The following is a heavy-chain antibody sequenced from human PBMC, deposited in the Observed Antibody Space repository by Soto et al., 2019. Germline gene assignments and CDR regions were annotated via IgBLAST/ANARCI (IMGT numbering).Heavy chain of an antibody. CDR1: GFTFSSYS. CDR2: ISSSSSTI. V-gene: IGHV3-48*02. J-gene: IGHJ4*02. Sequence: GGSLRLSCAASGFTFSSYSMNWVRQAPGKGLGWVSYISSSSSTIYYADSVKGRFTISRDNAKNSLYLQMNSLGDEDTAVYYCARERALVDIVLMVYAAFDYWGQGTLVTVSS. D-gene: IGHD2-8*01. CDR3: ARERALVDIVLMVYAAFDY.